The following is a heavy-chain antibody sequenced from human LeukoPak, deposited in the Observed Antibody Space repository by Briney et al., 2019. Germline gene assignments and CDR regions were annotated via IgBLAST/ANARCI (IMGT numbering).Heavy chain of an antibody. Sequence: PGGSLRLSCAASGFTFSSYGMHWVRQAPGKGLEWVAFIRYDGSNKYYADSVKGRFTISRDNSKNTLYLQMNSLRAEDTAVYYCAKEGSSSWYEVYPVDYWGQGTLVTVSS. CDR3: AKEGSSSWYEVYPVDY. V-gene: IGHV3-30*02. D-gene: IGHD6-13*01. J-gene: IGHJ4*02. CDR2: IRYDGSNK. CDR1: GFTFSSYG.